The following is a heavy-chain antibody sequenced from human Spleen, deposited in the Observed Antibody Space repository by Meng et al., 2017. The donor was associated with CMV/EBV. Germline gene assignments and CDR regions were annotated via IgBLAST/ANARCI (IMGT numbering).Heavy chain of an antibody. D-gene: IGHD3-16*01. J-gene: IGHJ4*02. CDR1: GFTFRSSW. V-gene: IGHV3-74*01. CDR2: INPDGSTT. Sequence: GESLKISCAASGFTFRSSWMHWVRQAPGKGLVWVSHINPDGSTTTYADSVRGRFTISRDNAKNTLYLQTISLEAEDTAVYYCATDWGGYWGQGTLVTVSS. CDR3: ATDWGGY.